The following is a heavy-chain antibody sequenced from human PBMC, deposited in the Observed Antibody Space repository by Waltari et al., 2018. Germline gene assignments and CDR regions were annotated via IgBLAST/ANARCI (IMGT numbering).Heavy chain of an antibody. Sequence: EVQLVESGGGLVQPGGSLRLSCAASGFTFSSYSMNWVRQAPGKGLEWVSLLSSSSSAIYYASSVKGRFTISRDNAKNSLYLQMNSLRAEDTAVYYCAREGPPQWLVRGYYFDYWGQGTLVTVSS. CDR3: AREGPPQWLVRGYYFDY. D-gene: IGHD6-19*01. J-gene: IGHJ4*02. CDR1: GFTFSSYS. CDR2: LSSSSSAI. V-gene: IGHV3-48*01.